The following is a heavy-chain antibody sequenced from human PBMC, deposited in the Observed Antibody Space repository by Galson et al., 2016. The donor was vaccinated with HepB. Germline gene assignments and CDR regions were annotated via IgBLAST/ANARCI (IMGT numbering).Heavy chain of an antibody. Sequence: SLRLSCAASGFTFSDYYMSWIRQAPGKGLEWVSYISSSSSYTNYAESVKGRFTISRDNAKNSLYLQMNSLRAEDAAVYYCARAQTKVVTYIDNWGQGTLVTVSS. CDR2: ISSSSSYT. CDR3: ARAQTKVVTYIDN. CDR1: GFTFSDYY. D-gene: IGHD4-23*01. J-gene: IGHJ4*02. V-gene: IGHV3-11*06.